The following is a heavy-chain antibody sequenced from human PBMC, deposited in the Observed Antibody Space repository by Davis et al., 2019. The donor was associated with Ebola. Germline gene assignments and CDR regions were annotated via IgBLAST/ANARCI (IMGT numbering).Heavy chain of an antibody. V-gene: IGHV3-73*01. CDR3: TVRSDY. CDR1: GLTFTDSA. Sequence: GGSLRLSCVASGLTFTDSAIHWVRQAPGKGLEWVGRVRSKANFYETSYGASVRGRFIISRDDSKKMAYLQMNSLQTGDTAIYYCTVRSDYWGRGTLVTVSS. CDR2: VRSKANFYET. J-gene: IGHJ4*02.